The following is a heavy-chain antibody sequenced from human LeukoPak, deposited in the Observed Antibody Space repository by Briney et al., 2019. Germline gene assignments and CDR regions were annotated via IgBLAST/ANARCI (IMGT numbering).Heavy chain of an antibody. CDR3: ARNRQGAFDI. CDR2: IYTSGST. CDR1: GGSISSYY. Sequence: SDPLSLTCTVSGGSISSYYWSWIRQPPGKGLVWIGYIYTSGSTNYNPSLKSRVTISVDTSKNQFSLKLSSLTAADTAVFYCARNRQGAFDIWGQGTMVTVSS. J-gene: IGHJ3*02. V-gene: IGHV4-4*09.